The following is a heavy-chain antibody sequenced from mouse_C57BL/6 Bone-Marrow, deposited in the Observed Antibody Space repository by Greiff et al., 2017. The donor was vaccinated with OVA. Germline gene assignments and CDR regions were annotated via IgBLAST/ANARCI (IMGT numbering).Heavy chain of an antibody. CDR1: GYAFSNYW. CDR2: IYPGDGDT. Sequence: VQLQESGADLVKPEASVKISCTASGYAFSNYWMNWVRQRPGKGLEWIGQIYPGDGDTNYNGKFKGKATLTGDKSSSTAYMHLSSLTSEDSAVYCCARGGDWGKGILVTAAA. V-gene: IGHV1-80*01. J-gene: IGHJ3*01. CDR3: ARGGD.